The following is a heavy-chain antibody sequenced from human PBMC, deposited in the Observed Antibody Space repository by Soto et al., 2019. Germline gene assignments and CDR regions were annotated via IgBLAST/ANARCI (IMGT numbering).Heavy chain of an antibody. Sequence: GGSLRLSCAASGFTFSSYGMHWVRPAPGKGPGWVSVIYSGGSTYYADSVKGRFTISRDNSKNTLYLQMNSRRAEDTAVYYCARETYGDYYYYYGMDVWGQVTTVTVSS. V-gene: IGHV3-53*01. CDR3: ARETYGDYYYYYGMDV. CDR1: GFTFSSYG. CDR2: IYSGGST. D-gene: IGHD4-17*01. J-gene: IGHJ6*02.